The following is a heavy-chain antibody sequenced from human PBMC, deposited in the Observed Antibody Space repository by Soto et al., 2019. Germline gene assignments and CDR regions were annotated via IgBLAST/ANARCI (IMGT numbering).Heavy chain of an antibody. CDR2: IGTLADS. D-gene: IGHD2-15*01. CDR3: ARSTAGGRPYGNALDI. V-gene: IGHV3-13*01. CDR1: GFSLKKYD. Sequence: PGGSLRLSCAASGFSLKKYDMHWVRLPTGKGLEWVSAIGTLADSFFTDSVRRRFTLSRDDVRNSLYLQMNNLNAGDTAMYYCARSTAGGRPYGNALDIWGQGTMVTVSS. J-gene: IGHJ3*02.